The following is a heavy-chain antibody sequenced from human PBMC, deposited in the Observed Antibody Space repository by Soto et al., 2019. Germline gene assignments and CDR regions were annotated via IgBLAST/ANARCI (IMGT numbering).Heavy chain of an antibody. Sequence: GASVKVSCKASGYTFTSYGISWVRQAPGQGLEWMGWISAYNGNTNYAQKLQGRVTMTTDTSTSTAYMELRSLRSDDTAVYYCARGDYDFWSGYPDQNWFDPWGQGTLVTAPQ. D-gene: IGHD3-3*01. CDR1: GYTFTSYG. J-gene: IGHJ5*02. CDR2: ISAYNGNT. V-gene: IGHV1-18*04. CDR3: ARGDYDFWSGYPDQNWFDP.